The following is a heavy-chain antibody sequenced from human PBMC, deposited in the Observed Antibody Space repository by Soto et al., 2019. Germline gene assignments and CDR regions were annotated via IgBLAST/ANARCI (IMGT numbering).Heavy chain of an antibody. V-gene: IGHV4-34*01. CDR2: INHSGST. CDR1: GGSFSGYY. J-gene: IGHJ4*02. D-gene: IGHD1-26*01. CDR3: GRGLGYSGYYFDY. Sequence: TLSLTCAVYGGSFSGYYWSWIRQPPGKGLEWIGEINHSGSTNYNPSLKSRVTISVDTSKNQFSLKLSSVTAADTAVYYCGRGLGYSGYYFDYRGQGTLVTVSS.